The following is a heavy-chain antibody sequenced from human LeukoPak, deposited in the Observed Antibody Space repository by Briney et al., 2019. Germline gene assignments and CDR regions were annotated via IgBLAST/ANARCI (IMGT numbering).Heavy chain of an antibody. CDR2: IFYSGST. CDR3: ASERWSRRSYFDY. V-gene: IGHV4-39*07. Sequence: KPSETLSLTCSVSGGSVSSSNYYWGWIRQPPGKGLEWIGTIFYSGSTYYSPSLKSRVTISVDTSMTQFSLKLSSVTAADTAVYYCASERWSRRSYFDYWRQGILVTVSS. D-gene: IGHD5-24*01. CDR1: GGSVSSSNYY. J-gene: IGHJ4*02.